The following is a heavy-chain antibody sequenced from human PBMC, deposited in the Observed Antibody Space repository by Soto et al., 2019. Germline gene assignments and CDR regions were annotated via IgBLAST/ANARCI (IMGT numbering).Heavy chain of an antibody. D-gene: IGHD2-15*01. Sequence: QVQLVQSGAEVKKPGSSVKVSCKASGGTFSSYAISWVRQAPGQGLEWMGGIIPIFGTANYAQKFQGRVTITADESTSTAYMELTSLRSEDTAVYYCARGEQLNNVVLVAASPSYSYYGMDVWGQGTTVTVSS. J-gene: IGHJ6*02. CDR2: IIPIFGTA. CDR1: GGTFSSYA. V-gene: IGHV1-69*01. CDR3: ARGEQLNNVVLVAASPSYSYYGMDV.